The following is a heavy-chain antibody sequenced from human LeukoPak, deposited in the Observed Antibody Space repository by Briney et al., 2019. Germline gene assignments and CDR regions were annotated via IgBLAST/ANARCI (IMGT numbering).Heavy chain of an antibody. CDR3: ARDTIAPNDAFDV. V-gene: IGHV4-59*12. D-gene: IGHD6-13*01. Sequence: PSETLSLTCTVSGGSISSYYWSWIRQPPGEGLEWIGTIYHSGSTYYNPSLKSRVTISVDTSKNQFSLKLSSVTAADTAVYYCARDTIAPNDAFDVWGQGTMVTVSS. CDR2: IYHSGST. CDR1: GGSISSYY. J-gene: IGHJ3*01.